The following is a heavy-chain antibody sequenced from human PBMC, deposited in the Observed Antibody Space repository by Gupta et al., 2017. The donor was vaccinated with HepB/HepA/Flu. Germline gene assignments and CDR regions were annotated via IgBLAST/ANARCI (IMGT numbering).Heavy chain of an antibody. Sequence: GLEWVGRIKSKTDGGTTDYAAPVKGRFTISRDDSKNTLYLQMNSLKTEDTAVYYCTTESSSGYLSFDYWGQGTLVTVSS. CDR3: TTESSSGYLSFDY. J-gene: IGHJ4*02. V-gene: IGHV3-15*01. CDR2: IKSKTDGGTT. D-gene: IGHD3-22*01.